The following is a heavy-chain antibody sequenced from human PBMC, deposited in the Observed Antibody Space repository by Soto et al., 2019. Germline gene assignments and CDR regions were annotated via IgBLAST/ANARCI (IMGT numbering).Heavy chain of an antibody. CDR2: IIPIFGTA. D-gene: IGHD2-2*02. CDR1: GGTFSSYA. CDR3: ARGRAAFSIRLPYGMDV. J-gene: IGHJ6*02. V-gene: IGHV1-69*13. Sequence: ASVKVSCKASGGTFSSYAISWVRQAPGQGLEWMGGIIPIFGTANYAQKFQGRVTITADESTSTAYMELSSLRSEDTAVYYCARGRAAFSIRLPYGMDVWGQGTTVTVSS.